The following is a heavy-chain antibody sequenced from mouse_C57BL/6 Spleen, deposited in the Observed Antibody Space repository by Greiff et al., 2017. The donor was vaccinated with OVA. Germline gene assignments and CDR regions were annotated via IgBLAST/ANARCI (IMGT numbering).Heavy chain of an antibody. Sequence: QVQLQQPGAELVRPGTSVKLSCKASGYTFTSYWMHWVKQRPGQGLEWIGVIDPSDSYTNYNQKFKGKATLTVDTSSSTAYMQLRSLTSEDSAVYYCAHYDYDPGYWGQGTTLTVSS. D-gene: IGHD2-4*01. CDR1: GYTFTSYW. V-gene: IGHV1-59*01. CDR3: AHYDYDPGY. CDR2: IDPSDSYT. J-gene: IGHJ2*01.